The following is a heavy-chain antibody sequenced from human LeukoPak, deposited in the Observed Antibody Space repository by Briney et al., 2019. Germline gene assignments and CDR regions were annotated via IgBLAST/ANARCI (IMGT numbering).Heavy chain of an antibody. Sequence: SETLSLTCTVSGGSISSYYWSWIRQPPGKGLEWIGYIYYSGSTNYNPSPKSRVTIAVDTSKNQFSLKLSSVTAADTAVYYCARGVAPGGGIYYFDYWGQGTLVTFSS. CDR1: GGSISSYY. CDR3: ARGVAPGGGIYYFDY. CDR2: IYYSGST. J-gene: IGHJ4*02. V-gene: IGHV4-59*01. D-gene: IGHD2-15*01.